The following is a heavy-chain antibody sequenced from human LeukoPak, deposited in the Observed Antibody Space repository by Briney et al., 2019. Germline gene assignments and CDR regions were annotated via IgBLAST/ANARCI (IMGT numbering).Heavy chain of an antibody. Sequence: GVSLTLSCAASGFCFSSHAMRWVRQAPGDGLEWVANTTGNGNKYYAASVKGRFTVSRDNSKNTLYLQMNSLRAEDTALYYCAKGESQPKYYFDYWGQGILVTVSS. CDR3: AKGESQPKYYFDY. CDR2: TTGNGNK. V-gene: IGHV3-23*01. J-gene: IGHJ4*02. CDR1: GFCFSSHA. D-gene: IGHD2-2*01.